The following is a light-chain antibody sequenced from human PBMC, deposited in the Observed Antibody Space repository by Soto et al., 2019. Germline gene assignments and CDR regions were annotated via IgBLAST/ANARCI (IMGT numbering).Light chain of an antibody. CDR3: QEYNSDGPYT. V-gene: IGKV1-5*01. CDR1: QPINKW. CDR2: DAS. J-gene: IGKJ2*01. Sequence: DIQLTQSPSTLAASVGDRVTMTCRASQPINKWLAWYQQKPGKAPDLLISDASTLESGVPSRFRGSGSGTEFTLIISSLQTEYVATYYCQEYNSDGPYTFGQGTKLEIK.